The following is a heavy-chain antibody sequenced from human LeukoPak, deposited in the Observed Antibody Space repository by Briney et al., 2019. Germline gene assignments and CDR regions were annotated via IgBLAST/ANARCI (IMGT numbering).Heavy chain of an antibody. V-gene: IGHV4-30-4*01. Sequence: PSETLSPTCTVSGGSISSGNYYWSWIRQPPGKGLEWIGYIYYSGSTYYNPSLKSRLTISRDMSKNQFSLKLTSVTAADTAVYYCAREVIVWGQGTLVTVSS. D-gene: IGHD3-22*01. CDR2: IYYSGST. J-gene: IGHJ4*02. CDR1: GGSISSGNYY. CDR3: AREVIV.